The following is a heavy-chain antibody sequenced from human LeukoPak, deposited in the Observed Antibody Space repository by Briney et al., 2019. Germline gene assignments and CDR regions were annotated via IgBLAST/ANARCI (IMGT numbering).Heavy chain of an antibody. CDR2: IYHSGST. J-gene: IGHJ4*02. CDR1: GYSISSGYY. D-gene: IGHD6-13*01. V-gene: IGHV4-38-2*01. Sequence: SETLSLTCAVSGYSISSGYYWGWIREPPGKGLEWIGSIYHSGSTYYNPSLKSRVTISVDTSKNQFSLKLSSVTAADTAVYYCARLGSSSHCPSPLDYWGQGTLVTVSS. CDR3: ARLGSSSHCPSPLDY.